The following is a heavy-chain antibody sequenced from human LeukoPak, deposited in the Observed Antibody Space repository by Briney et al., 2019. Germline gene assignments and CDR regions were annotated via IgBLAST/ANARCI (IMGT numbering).Heavy chain of an antibody. CDR2: IYPHDSDA. J-gene: IGHJ4*02. CDR1: RYTVSSYW. V-gene: IGHV5-51*01. D-gene: IGHD6-13*01. Sequence: GESLKISRKGSRYTVSSYWIGWVRQMPRKGLEWVWVIYPHDSDARYTPSFQGQVTISADKSITPSSLQLSSVTASDTAMYYCARLRDLYSSSRSGSYFDYWGLGTLVTVS. CDR3: ARLRDLYSSSRSGSYFDY.